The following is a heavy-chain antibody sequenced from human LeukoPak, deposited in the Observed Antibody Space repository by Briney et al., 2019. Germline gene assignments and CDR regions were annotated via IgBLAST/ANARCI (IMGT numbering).Heavy chain of an antibody. V-gene: IGHV4-39*01. Sequence: SETLSLTCTVSGGSLSSSSYYWGWIRQPPGKGLEWIGSIYYSGSTYYNPSLKSRVTISVDTSKNQFSLKLSSVTAADTAVYYCARSRYEYSSPSFQHWGQGTLVTVSS. CDR1: GGSLSSSSYY. J-gene: IGHJ1*01. D-gene: IGHD6-6*01. CDR3: ARSRYEYSSPSFQH. CDR2: IYYSGST.